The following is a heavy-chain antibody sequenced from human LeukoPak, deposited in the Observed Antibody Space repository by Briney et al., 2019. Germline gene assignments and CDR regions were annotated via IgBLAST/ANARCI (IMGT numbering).Heavy chain of an antibody. D-gene: IGHD4-23*01. CDR2: IYTSGST. Sequence: SETLSLTCTVSGGAISSGSYYWSWIRQPAGKGLEWIGRIYTSGSTNYNPSLKSRVTISVDTSKNQFSLKLSSVTAADTAVYYCARERVVTLEDDAFDIWGQGTMVTVSS. V-gene: IGHV4-61*02. J-gene: IGHJ3*02. CDR1: GGAISSGSYY. CDR3: ARERVVTLEDDAFDI.